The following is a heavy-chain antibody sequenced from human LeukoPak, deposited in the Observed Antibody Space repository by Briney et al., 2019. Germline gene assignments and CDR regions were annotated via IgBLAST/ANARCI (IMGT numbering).Heavy chain of an antibody. CDR2: INWNGGST. Sequence: GGSLRLSCAASGFTFDDYGMSGVRQARGGGVEWVSGINWNGGSTGYADSVKGRFTISRDNAKNSLYLQMNSLRAEDTALYYCARDGSSHYYYYMDVWGKGTTVTVSS. CDR3: ARDGSSHYYYYMDV. V-gene: IGHV3-20*04. CDR1: GFTFDDYG. D-gene: IGHD6-6*01. J-gene: IGHJ6*03.